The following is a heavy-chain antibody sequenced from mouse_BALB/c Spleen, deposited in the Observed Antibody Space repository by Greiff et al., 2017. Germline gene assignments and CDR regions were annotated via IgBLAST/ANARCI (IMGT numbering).Heavy chain of an antibody. Sequence: VQLQQSGAELVKPGASVKLSCTASGFNIKDTYMHWVKQRPEQGLEWIGRIDPANGNTKYDPKFQGKATITADTSSNTAYLQLSSLTSEDTAVYYCASPLYGSYAMDYWGQGTSVTVSS. V-gene: IGHV14-3*02. CDR2: IDPANGNT. CDR3: ASPLYGSYAMDY. D-gene: IGHD2-1*01. CDR1: GFNIKDTY. J-gene: IGHJ4*01.